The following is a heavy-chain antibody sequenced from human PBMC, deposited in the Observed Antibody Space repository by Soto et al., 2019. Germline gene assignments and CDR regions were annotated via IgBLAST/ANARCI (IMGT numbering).Heavy chain of an antibody. J-gene: IGHJ4*02. CDR1: GFTFSSYA. V-gene: IGHV3-23*01. CDR2: ISGSGGST. CDR3: ARAHGGDQWLLPNDY. D-gene: IGHD6-19*01. Sequence: EVQLLESGGGLVQPGGSLRLSCAASGFTFSSYAMSWVRQAPGKGLEWVSGISGSGGSTYYVDSVKGRFTISRDNSKNTLYLQINTLRAEDTAVYYCARAHGGDQWLLPNDYWGQGTLVTVSS.